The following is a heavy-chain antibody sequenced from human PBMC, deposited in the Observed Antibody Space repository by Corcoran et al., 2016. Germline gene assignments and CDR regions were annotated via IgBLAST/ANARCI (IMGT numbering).Heavy chain of an antibody. V-gene: IGHV4-34*01. CDR3: ARGGGEGGGGWCGP. Sequence: QVQLQQWGAGLLKPSETLSLTCAVYGGSFSGYYWSWIRQPPGKGLEWIGEINHSGSTNYNPSLKSRVTISVDTAKNQFSLKLSSVTAADTAVYSGARGGGEGGGGWCGPWGQGTLVTVSS. CDR2: INHSGST. J-gene: IGHJ5*02. CDR1: GGSFSGYY. D-gene: IGHD3-16*01.